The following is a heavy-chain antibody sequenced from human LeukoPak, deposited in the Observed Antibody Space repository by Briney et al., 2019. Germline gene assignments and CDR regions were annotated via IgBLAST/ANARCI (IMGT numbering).Heavy chain of an antibody. D-gene: IGHD2-15*01. CDR3: ARDRYCSGGSCYSPSLTGYFQH. Sequence: GGSLRLSCAASGFTFSSYGMHWVRQAPGKGLEWVAVIWYDGSNKYYADSVKGRFTISRDNSKNTLYLQMNSLRAEDTAVYYCARDRYCSGGSCYSPSLTGYFQHWGRAPWSPSPQ. CDR2: IWYDGSNK. CDR1: GFTFSSYG. V-gene: IGHV3-33*01. J-gene: IGHJ1*01.